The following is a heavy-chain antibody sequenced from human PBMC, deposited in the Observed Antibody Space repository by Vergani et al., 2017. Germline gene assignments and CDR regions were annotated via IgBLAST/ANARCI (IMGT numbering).Heavy chain of an antibody. D-gene: IGHD3-3*01. CDR1: GFTFSSYA. J-gene: IGHJ6*02. CDR3: AREAWWVPTIFGVVTYGSGMDV. V-gene: IGHV3-30*01. CDR2: ISYDGSNK. Sequence: QVQLVESGGGVVQPGRSLRLSCAASGFTFSSYAMHWVRQAPGKGLEWVAVISYDGSNKYYADSVKGRFTISRDNSKNTLYLQMNSLRAEDTAVYYCAREAWWVPTIFGVVTYGSGMDVWGQGP.